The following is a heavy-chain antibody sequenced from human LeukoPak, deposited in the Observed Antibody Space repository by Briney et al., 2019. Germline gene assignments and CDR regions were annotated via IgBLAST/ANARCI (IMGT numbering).Heavy chain of an antibody. V-gene: IGHV3-53*01. CDR2: IYSGGST. D-gene: IGHD7-27*01. CDR1: GFTVSSNY. J-gene: IGHJ3*02. Sequence: GGSLRLSCAASGFTVSSNYMSWVRQAPGKGLEWVSVIYSGGSTYYADSVKGRFTISRDNSKNTLYLQMNSLRAKDTAVYYCASFDWGSGGAFDIWGQGTMVTVSS. CDR3: ASFDWGSGGAFDI.